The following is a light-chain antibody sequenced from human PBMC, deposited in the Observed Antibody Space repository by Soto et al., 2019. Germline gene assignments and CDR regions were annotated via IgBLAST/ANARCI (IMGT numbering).Light chain of an antibody. V-gene: IGKV1-27*01. CDR1: QDIRNY. CDR3: QRYHRARLT. Sequence: DIQMTQSPSSLSASVGDRVTMTCRASQDIRNYVAGYQQKPGEVPKLLIYAASTLQSGVPARFSGGGFGNDFTLTISSLRPEDVATYYCQRYHRARLTFGPGTKVDLK. J-gene: IGKJ3*01. CDR2: AAS.